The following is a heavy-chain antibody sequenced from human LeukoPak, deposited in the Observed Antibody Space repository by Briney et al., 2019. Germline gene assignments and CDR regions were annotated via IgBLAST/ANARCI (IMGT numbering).Heavy chain of an antibody. CDR3: ARGSGSSGYHYRDNWFDP. Sequence: ASVKVSCKASGYTFTSYDINWVRQATGQGLEWMGWMNPNSGNTGYAQKFQGRVTMTRNTSISTAYMELSSLRSEDTAVYYCARGSGSSGYHYRDNWFDPWGQGTLVTVSS. D-gene: IGHD3-22*01. J-gene: IGHJ5*02. CDR1: GYTFTSYD. V-gene: IGHV1-8*01. CDR2: MNPNSGNT.